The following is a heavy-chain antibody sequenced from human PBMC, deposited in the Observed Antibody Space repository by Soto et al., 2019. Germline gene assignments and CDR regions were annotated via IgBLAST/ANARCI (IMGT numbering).Heavy chain of an antibody. CDR3: ARGRGRDGMVYAIGTIHDY. Sequence: LRLSCAASGFTFSSYDMHWVRQATGKGLEWVSAIGTAGDTYYPGSVKGRFTISRENAKNSLYLQMNSLRAEDTAVYYCARGRGRDGMVYAIGTIHDYWGQGTLVTVSS. CDR2: IGTAGDT. CDR1: GFTFSSYD. D-gene: IGHD2-8*01. V-gene: IGHV3-13*01. J-gene: IGHJ4*02.